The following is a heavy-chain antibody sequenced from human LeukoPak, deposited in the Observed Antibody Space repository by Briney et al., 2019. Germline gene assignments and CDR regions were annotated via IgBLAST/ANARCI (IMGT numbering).Heavy chain of an antibody. V-gene: IGHV4-39*01. J-gene: IGHJ4*02. CDR2: IYYSGST. CDR3: ARQIKEQWLAPGHFDY. CDR1: GGSISSSSYY. Sequence: SETLSLTCTVSGGSISSSSYYWGWIRQPPGKGLEWIGSIYYSGSTYYNPSLKSRVTISVDTSKNQFSLKLSSVTAADTAVYYCARQIKEQWLAPGHFDYWGQGTLVTVSS. D-gene: IGHD6-19*01.